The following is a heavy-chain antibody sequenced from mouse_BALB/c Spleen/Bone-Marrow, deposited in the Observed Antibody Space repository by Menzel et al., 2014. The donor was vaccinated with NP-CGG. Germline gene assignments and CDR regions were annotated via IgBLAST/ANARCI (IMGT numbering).Heavy chain of an antibody. CDR3: ARWITTVVATYVMDY. V-gene: IGHV1-80*01. J-gene: IGHJ4*01. CDR2: IYSGDGDT. CDR1: GYAFSSYW. Sequence: VQLQQSGAELVRPGSSVKISCKASGYAFSSYWMNWVKQRPGQGLEWIGQIYSGDGDTNYNGKFKGKATLTADKSSSTAYMQLSSLTSEDSAVYFCARWITTVVATYVMDYWGQGTSVTVSS. D-gene: IGHD1-1*01.